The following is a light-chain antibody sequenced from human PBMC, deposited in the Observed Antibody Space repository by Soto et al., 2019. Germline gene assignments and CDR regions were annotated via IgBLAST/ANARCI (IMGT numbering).Light chain of an antibody. V-gene: IGKV3-20*01. CDR2: GAS. J-gene: IGKJ1*01. CDR3: QQYVTSPWA. Sequence: EIVLTQSPGTLSLSPGERATLSCRASQSVSSSFLAWYQQKPGQAPGLLIYGASNRATGIPDRFSGSGSGTDFTLTISRLEPEDFAVYYCQQYVTSPWAFGQGTKVAIE. CDR1: QSVSSSF.